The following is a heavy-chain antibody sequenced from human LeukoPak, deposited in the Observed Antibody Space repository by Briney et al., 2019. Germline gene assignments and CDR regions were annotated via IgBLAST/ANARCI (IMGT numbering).Heavy chain of an antibody. CDR3: ARDLNGPNWFDP. CDR1: GFTFSDYY. V-gene: IGHV3-11*01. CDR2: ISSSGSTI. Sequence: PGGSLRLSCAASGFTFSDYYMSWIRQAPGKRLEWVSYISSSGSTIYYADSVKGRFTISRDNAKNSLYLQMNSLRAEDTVVYYCARDLNGPNWFDPWGQGTLVTVSS. J-gene: IGHJ5*02.